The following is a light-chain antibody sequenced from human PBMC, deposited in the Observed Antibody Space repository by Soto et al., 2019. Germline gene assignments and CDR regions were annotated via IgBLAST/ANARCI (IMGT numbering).Light chain of an antibody. CDR2: GAS. V-gene: IGKV3-15*01. CDR3: QQYNSWPPVST. CDR1: QSVTSSY. J-gene: IGKJ2*02. Sequence: EIVMTQSPATLSVSPGERATLSCRASQSVTSSYLAWYQQKPGQAPRLLIYGASTRATGIPARFSGSGSGTEFALTISSLQSEDSAVYYYQQYNSWPPVSTFGQGTKLEIK.